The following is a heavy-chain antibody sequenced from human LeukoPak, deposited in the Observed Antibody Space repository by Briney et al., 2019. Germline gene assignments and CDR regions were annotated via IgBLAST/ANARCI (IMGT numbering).Heavy chain of an antibody. Sequence: PGGSLRLSCAASGFTFSSYWMHWVRQASGKGLVWVSRINSDGSITTYADSVRGRFTISRDNAKSTLYLQMNSLRAEDTAVYYCASSTQISKYADYWGQGALVTVSS. CDR3: ASSTQISKYADY. CDR1: GFTFSSYW. V-gene: IGHV3-74*01. J-gene: IGHJ4*02. CDR2: INSDGSIT. D-gene: IGHD2-2*01.